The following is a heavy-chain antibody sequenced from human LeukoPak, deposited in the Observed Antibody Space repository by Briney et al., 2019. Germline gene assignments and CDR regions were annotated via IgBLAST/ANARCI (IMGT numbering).Heavy chain of an antibody. Sequence: TSEPLSLTCTVSDGSMNAYYWTWIRQPPGKGLEWIGHIFFTGYSKYNPSLGSRVTIALDTSKNQFSLRLSSVTAADTAVYYCVGHIGGSSRLDSWGPGTLVFVSS. CDR3: VGHIGGSSRLDS. J-gene: IGHJ4*02. CDR1: DGSMNAYY. CDR2: IFFTGYS. V-gene: IGHV4-59*08. D-gene: IGHD6-6*01.